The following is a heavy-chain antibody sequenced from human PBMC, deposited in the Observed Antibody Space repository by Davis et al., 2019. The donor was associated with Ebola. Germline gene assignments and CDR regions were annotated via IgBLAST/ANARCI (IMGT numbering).Heavy chain of an antibody. Sequence: PGGSLRLSCAASGFTFSSYAMYWVRQAPGKGLEWVAVISYDGSNKYYADSVKGRFTISRDNSRNTLYLQMNSLRAEDTAVYYCARERLGLGSFYYYYYMDVWGKGTTVTVSS. V-gene: IGHV3-30-3*01. CDR2: ISYDGSNK. CDR3: ARERLGLGSFYYYYYMDV. CDR1: GFTFSSYA. D-gene: IGHD3/OR15-3a*01. J-gene: IGHJ6*03.